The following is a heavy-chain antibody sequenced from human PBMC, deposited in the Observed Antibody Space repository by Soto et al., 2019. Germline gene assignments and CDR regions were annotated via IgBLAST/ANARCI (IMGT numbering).Heavy chain of an antibody. D-gene: IGHD4-4*01. Sequence: QVQLVQSGAEVKKPGSSVKVSCKASGGTFSSYTISWVRQAPGQGLEWMGRIIPILGIANYEQKFQGRVTITADKSTSTAYMELSSLRSEDTAVYYCARTEIGTTRNWFDPWGQGTLVTVSS. CDR2: IIPILGIA. J-gene: IGHJ5*02. CDR3: ARTEIGTTRNWFDP. V-gene: IGHV1-69*02. CDR1: GGTFSSYT.